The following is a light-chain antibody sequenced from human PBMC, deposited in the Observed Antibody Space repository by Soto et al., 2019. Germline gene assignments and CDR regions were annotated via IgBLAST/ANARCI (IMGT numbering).Light chain of an antibody. Sequence: EIVLTQSPGTLSLSPGEGATLSCRASQSVRNNYLAWYQQKPGQAPSLLIYGASARATGIPDRFSGSGSGTDFTLTISGLEPEDFAVYYCQQYGESPRLTFGGGTRVEIK. J-gene: IGKJ4*01. CDR1: QSVRNNY. CDR3: QQYGESPRLT. CDR2: GAS. V-gene: IGKV3-20*01.